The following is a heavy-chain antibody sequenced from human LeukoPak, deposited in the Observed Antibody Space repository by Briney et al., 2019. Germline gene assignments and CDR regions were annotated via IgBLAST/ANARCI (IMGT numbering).Heavy chain of an antibody. Sequence: GGSLRLSCAASGFTFSSYTMSWVRQAPGKGLEWVSAISGSGGSTYYADSVKGRFTISRDNSKNTLYLQMNSLRAEDTAVYYCAKGGGSPSHFDYWGQGTLVTVSS. CDR1: GFTFSSYT. V-gene: IGHV3-23*01. CDR3: AKGGGSPSHFDY. CDR2: ISGSGGST. J-gene: IGHJ4*02. D-gene: IGHD1-26*01.